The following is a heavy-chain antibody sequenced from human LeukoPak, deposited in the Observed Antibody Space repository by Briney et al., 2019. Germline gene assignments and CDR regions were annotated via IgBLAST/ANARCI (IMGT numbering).Heavy chain of an antibody. CDR1: GYTFTSYG. CDR2: MNPNSGNT. Sequence: ASVKVSCKASGYTFTSYGISWVRQAPGQGLEWMGWMNPNSGNTGYAQKFQGRVTMTRNTSISTAYMELSSLRSEDTAVYYCARGWQHVVVIPWGQGTLVTVSS. CDR3: ARGWQHVVVIP. V-gene: IGHV1-8*02. J-gene: IGHJ4*02. D-gene: IGHD2-21*01.